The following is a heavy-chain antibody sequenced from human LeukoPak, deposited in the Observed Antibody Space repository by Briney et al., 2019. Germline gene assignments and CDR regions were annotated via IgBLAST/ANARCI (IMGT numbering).Heavy chain of an antibody. CDR3: VSIAARLEHFDY. V-gene: IGHV4-34*01. D-gene: IGHD6-6*01. Sequence: PSETLSLTCAVYGGSFSGYYWSWLRQPPGKGLEWIGEINHSGSTNYNPSLKSRVTISVDTSKNQFSLKLSSVTAADTAVYYCVSIAARLEHFDYWGQGTLVTVSS. CDR1: GGSFSGYY. CDR2: INHSGST. J-gene: IGHJ4*02.